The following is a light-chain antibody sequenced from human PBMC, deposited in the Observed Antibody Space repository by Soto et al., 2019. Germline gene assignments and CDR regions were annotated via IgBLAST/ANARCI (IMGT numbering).Light chain of an antibody. V-gene: IGKV3-20*01. CDR3: QQFGGSPNT. Sequence: EIVLTQSPCTLSLSPGERATLSCRASQTISSAYLAWYQQRPGQAPRLLIYAASSRATGIPDRFSGSGSGTDFTLTISSLEPEDFAVYYCQQFGGSPNTFGQGTKLEIK. CDR1: QTISSAY. J-gene: IGKJ2*01. CDR2: AAS.